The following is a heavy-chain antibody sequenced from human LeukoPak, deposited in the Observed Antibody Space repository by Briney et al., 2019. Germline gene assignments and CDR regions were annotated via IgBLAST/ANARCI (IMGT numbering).Heavy chain of an antibody. Sequence: PPETVSLTCTVSGGSISSYYWSWIRQPPGKGLEWIGYIYYSGSANYNPSLKSRVTISVDTSKNQFSLTLSSVTAADAAVYYCARVDRSSWSFYFDYWGQGTLVTVSS. CDR2: IYYSGSA. CDR3: ARVDRSSWSFYFDY. D-gene: IGHD6-13*01. V-gene: IGHV4-59*01. J-gene: IGHJ4*02. CDR1: GGSISSYY.